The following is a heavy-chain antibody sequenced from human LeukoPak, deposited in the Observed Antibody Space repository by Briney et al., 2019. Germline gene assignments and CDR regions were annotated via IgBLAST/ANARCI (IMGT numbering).Heavy chain of an antibody. J-gene: IGHJ6*03. CDR2: IIPIFGTA. CDR1: GGTFSSYA. CDR3: AREAKGPAYYYYYMDV. V-gene: IGHV1-69*05. Sequence: SVKVSCKASGGTFSSYAISWVRQAPGQGLEWMGGIIPIFGTANYAQKFQRRVTITTDESTSTAYMELSSLRSEDTAVYYCAREAKGPAYYYYYMDVWGKGTTVTVSS.